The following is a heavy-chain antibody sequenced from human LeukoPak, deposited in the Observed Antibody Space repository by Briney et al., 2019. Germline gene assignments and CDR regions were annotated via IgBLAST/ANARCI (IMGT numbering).Heavy chain of an antibody. D-gene: IGHD2-15*01. CDR2: INPSGGST. Sequence: ASVKVSCKASGYTFTSYYMHWVRQAPGQGLEWMGIINPSGGSTSYAQKFQGRVTMTRDTSISTAYMELSRLRSDDTAVYYCARPTTRYCSGGSCYEYGTDVWGQGTTVTVSS. V-gene: IGHV1-46*01. CDR1: GYTFTSYY. CDR3: ARPTTRYCSGGSCYEYGTDV. J-gene: IGHJ6*02.